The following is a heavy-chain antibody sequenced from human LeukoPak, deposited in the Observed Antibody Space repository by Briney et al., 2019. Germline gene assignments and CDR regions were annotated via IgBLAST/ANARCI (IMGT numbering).Heavy chain of an antibody. CDR2: ISYDESNK. Sequence: GGSLRLSCAASGFTFSSYGMHWVRQAPGRGLEWVAVISYDESNKYYEDSVKGRFTISRDNSKNTLYLHMNSLRAEDTAVYYCAKDQNPWELLRGQAGDYWGQGTLVTVSS. D-gene: IGHD1-26*01. J-gene: IGHJ4*02. CDR3: AKDQNPWELLRGQAGDY. CDR1: GFTFSSYG. V-gene: IGHV3-30*18.